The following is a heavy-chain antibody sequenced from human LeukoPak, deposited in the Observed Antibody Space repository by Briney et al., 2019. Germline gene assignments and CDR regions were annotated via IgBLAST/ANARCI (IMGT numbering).Heavy chain of an antibody. CDR3: ASGRITMVRGVRDDAFDI. Sequence: SETLSLTCTVSGGSISSSSYYWGWIRQPPGKGLEWIGSIYYSGSTYYNPSLKSRVTISVDTSKNQFSLKLSSVTAADTAVYYCASGRITMVRGVRDDAFDIWGQGTMVTVSS. D-gene: IGHD3-10*01. CDR1: GGSISSSSYY. V-gene: IGHV4-39*01. CDR2: IYYSGST. J-gene: IGHJ3*02.